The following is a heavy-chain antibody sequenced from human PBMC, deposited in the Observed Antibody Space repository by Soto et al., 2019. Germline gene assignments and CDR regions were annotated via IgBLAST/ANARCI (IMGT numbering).Heavy chain of an antibody. J-gene: IGHJ5*02. CDR1: GDSVSSNTAS. D-gene: IGHD5-12*01. CDR2: TYFRSKWYN. CDR3: AKGDNLGPKTGYAFDP. Sequence: SQTLALACAISGDSVSSNTASCNGIRQSPSRGLEWLGRTYFRSKWYNDYAVSVKSRIIINPDTSNNQFSLQLNSVTPEDTAVYFCAKGDNLGPKTGYAFDPWGQGIMVTVSS. V-gene: IGHV6-1*01.